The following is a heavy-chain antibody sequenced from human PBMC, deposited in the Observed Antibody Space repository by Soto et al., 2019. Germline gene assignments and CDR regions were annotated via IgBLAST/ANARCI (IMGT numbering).Heavy chain of an antibody. CDR3: AARDYCSGGSCQLYYYDGMDV. D-gene: IGHD2-15*01. Sequence: QVQLVESGGGVVQPGRSLRLSCAASGFTFSSYGMHWVRQAPGTGLEWVAVISYDGSNKYYADSVKGRFTISRDNSKNTLYLQMNSRRAEDTAVYYCAARDYCSGGSCQLYYYDGMDVWGQGTTVTVSS. CDR2: ISYDGSNK. V-gene: IGHV3-30*03. CDR1: GFTFSSYG. J-gene: IGHJ6*02.